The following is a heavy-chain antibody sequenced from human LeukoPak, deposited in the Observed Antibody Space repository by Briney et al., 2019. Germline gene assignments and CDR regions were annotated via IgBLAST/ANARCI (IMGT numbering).Heavy chain of an antibody. Sequence: ASVKVSCKASGYIFTSYSISWVRQAPGQGLEWMGWISAYNGDTNYVQKLQGRVTMTTDTSTSTAYMELKSLRSDDTAVYYCARDPSSPKWELPKGVDYWGQGTLVTVSS. D-gene: IGHD1-26*01. J-gene: IGHJ4*02. CDR3: ARDPSSPKWELPKGVDY. V-gene: IGHV1-18*01. CDR2: ISAYNGDT. CDR1: GYIFTSYS.